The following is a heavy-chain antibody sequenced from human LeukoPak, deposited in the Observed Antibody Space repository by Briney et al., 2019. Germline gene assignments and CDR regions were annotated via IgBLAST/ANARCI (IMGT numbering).Heavy chain of an antibody. V-gene: IGHV4-39*07. D-gene: IGHD3-10*01. J-gene: IGHJ5*02. CDR1: GGSISSSNYY. Sequence: TSETLSLTCIVSGGSISSSNYYWGWSRQSRGRRLEWVGRIYSRGSTYYNPSLKSRVIVSSDMSKNQFSLMLNSVTGADTVVYYCARDKGQYGSGTRGFTWFDPWGQGTLVTVSS. CDR2: IYSRGST. CDR3: ARDKGQYGSGTRGFTWFDP.